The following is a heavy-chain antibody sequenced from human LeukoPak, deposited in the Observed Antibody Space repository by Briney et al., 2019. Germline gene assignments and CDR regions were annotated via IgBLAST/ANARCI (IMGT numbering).Heavy chain of an antibody. J-gene: IGHJ5*02. D-gene: IGHD3-10*01. CDR1: GGSINNYY. CDR2: IYDSGNS. Sequence: PSETLSLTCTVSGGSINNYYWSWIRQPPGKGLEWIGYIYDSGNSNYSPSLKSRVTISVDTSKNQFSLKLSSVTAADTAVYYCARTRYYYGSGRPFDPWGQGTLVTVSS. CDR3: ARTRYYYGSGRPFDP. V-gene: IGHV4-59*12.